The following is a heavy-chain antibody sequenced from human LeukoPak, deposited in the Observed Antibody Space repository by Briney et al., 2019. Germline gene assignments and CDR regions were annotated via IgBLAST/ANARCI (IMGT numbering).Heavy chain of an antibody. Sequence: GRSLRLSCAASGFTFSSYGMHWVRQAPGKGLEWVAFIRYDGSNKYYADSVKGRFTISRDNSKNTLYLQMNSLRAEDTAVYYCAKDGDFGVVPSPFDYWGQGTLVTVSS. D-gene: IGHD3-3*01. CDR2: IRYDGSNK. V-gene: IGHV3-30*02. J-gene: IGHJ4*02. CDR1: GFTFSSYG. CDR3: AKDGDFGVVPSPFDY.